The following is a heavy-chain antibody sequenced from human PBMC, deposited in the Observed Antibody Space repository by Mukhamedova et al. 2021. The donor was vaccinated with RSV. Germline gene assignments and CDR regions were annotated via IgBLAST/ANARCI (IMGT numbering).Heavy chain of an antibody. Sequence: WVGIINPSGGSTSYAQKFQGRVTMTRDTSTSTVYTELSSLRSEDTAVYYCARDTPQMRFGELLYSGTEWGQGTLVTVSS. CDR2: INPSGGST. V-gene: IGHV1-46*01. J-gene: IGHJ4*02. CDR3: ARDTPQMRFGELLYSGTE. D-gene: IGHD3-10*01.